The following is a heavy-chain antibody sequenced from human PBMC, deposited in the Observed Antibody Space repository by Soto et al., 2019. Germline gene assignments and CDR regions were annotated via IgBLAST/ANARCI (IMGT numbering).Heavy chain of an antibody. D-gene: IGHD2-15*01. CDR2: TFYRSKWSN. CDR1: GDSLSSNGVA. CDR3: ARGINSAFDS. J-gene: IGHJ4*02. V-gene: IGHV6-1*01. Sequence: QVQLQQSGPGLVKPSQTLSLTCAISGDSLSSNGVAWNWIRQSPSRGLEWLGRTFYRSKWSNDYAESVKSRITINPDTSKNQFSLQLNSVTPKDTAVYFCARGINSAFDSWGRGTLVTVSS.